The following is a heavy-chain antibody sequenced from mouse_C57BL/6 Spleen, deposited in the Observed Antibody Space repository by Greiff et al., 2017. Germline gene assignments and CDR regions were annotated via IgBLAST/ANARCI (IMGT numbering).Heavy chain of an antibody. CDR3: ARGSNYGAMDY. CDR1: GYTFTSYW. Sequence: QVQLQQPGAELVRPGSSVKLSCKASGYTFTSYWMDWVKQRPGQGLEWIGNIYPSDSETHYNQKFKDKATLTVDKSSSTAYMQLRSLTSEDSAVYYCARGSNYGAMDYWGQGTSVTVSS. J-gene: IGHJ4*01. CDR2: IYPSDSET. V-gene: IGHV1-61*01. D-gene: IGHD2-5*01.